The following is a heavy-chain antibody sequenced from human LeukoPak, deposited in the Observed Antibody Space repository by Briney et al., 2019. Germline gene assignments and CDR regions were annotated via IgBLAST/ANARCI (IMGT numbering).Heavy chain of an antibody. CDR2: INHSGST. V-gene: IGHV4-34*01. Sequence: PSETLSLTCAVYGGSFSGYYWSWIRQPPGKGLEWIGEINHSGSTNYNPSLKSRVTISVDTSKNQFSLKLSPVTAADTAVYYCARGNYDILTGYLYWGQGTLVTVSS. D-gene: IGHD3-9*01. CDR3: ARGNYDILTGYLY. J-gene: IGHJ4*02. CDR1: GGSFSGYY.